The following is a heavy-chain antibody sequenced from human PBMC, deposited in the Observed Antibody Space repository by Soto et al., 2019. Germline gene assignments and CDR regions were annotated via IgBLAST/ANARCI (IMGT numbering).Heavy chain of an antibody. CDR2: IYYSGST. J-gene: IGHJ4*02. D-gene: IGHD3-3*01. Sequence: TSETLSLTCTVSGGSISSGGYYWSWIRQHPGKGLEWIGYIYYSGSTYYNPSLKSRVTISVDTSKNQFSLKLSSVTAADTAVYYCAREPTYYDFWSGYSAIDYWGQGTLVTVS. V-gene: IGHV4-31*03. CDR3: AREPTYYDFWSGYSAIDY. CDR1: GGSISSGGYY.